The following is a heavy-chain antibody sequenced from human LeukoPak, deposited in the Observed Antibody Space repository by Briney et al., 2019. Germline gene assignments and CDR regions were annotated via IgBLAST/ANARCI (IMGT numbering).Heavy chain of an antibody. V-gene: IGHV3-33*08. CDR2: IWSDGSNK. CDR3: ARDREVRYLDF. Sequence: GGSLRLSCAASGFTFSSYAMSWVRQAPGKGLEWVAFIWSDGSNKYYAESVKGRFTISRDNSKNMLYLQMNSLRVEDTAVYFCARDREVRYLDFWGQGTLVTVSS. CDR1: GFTFSSYA. J-gene: IGHJ4*02. D-gene: IGHD1-26*01.